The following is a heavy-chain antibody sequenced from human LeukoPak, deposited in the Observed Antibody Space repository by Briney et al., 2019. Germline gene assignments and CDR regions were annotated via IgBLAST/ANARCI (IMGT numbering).Heavy chain of an antibody. CDR3: SKDGGYCGGDGYLGPCDS. V-gene: IGHV3-23*01. CDR2: ISGSGGRT. CDR1: GFTFSSYV. D-gene: IGHD2-21*01. J-gene: IGHJ4*02. Sequence: PGGSLRLSCAVSGFTFSSYVMTWVRQVPGKGLEWVSSISGSGGRTFYADSVKGRFTISRDNSKNTVYLQVNSLRAEDTAVYYCSKDGGYCGGDGYLGPCDSSGQRALFTVSS.